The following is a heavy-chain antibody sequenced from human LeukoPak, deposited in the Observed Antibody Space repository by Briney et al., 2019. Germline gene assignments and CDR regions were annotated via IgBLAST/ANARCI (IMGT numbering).Heavy chain of an antibody. CDR2: ISSSGSTI. CDR3: AREGDYYYDRFYNWFDP. V-gene: IGHV3-11*01. J-gene: IGHJ5*02. CDR1: GFTFSDYY. Sequence: GGSLRLSCAASGFTFSDYYMSWIRQAPGKGLEWVSYISSSGSTIYYADSVKGRFTISRDNAKNSLYLQMNSLRAEDTAVYYCAREGDYYYDRFYNWFDPWGQGTLVTVSS. D-gene: IGHD3-22*01.